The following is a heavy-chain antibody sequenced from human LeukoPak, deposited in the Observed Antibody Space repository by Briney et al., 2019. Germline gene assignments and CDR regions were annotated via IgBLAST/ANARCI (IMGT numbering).Heavy chain of an antibody. CDR2: ISYDGSNK. CDR1: GFTFSSYA. Sequence: GGSLRLSCAASGFTFSSYAMHWVRQAPGKGLEWVAVISYDGSNKYYADSVKGRFTISRDNSKNTLYLQMNSLRAEDTAVYYCANYGAARYFDWINFDYWGQGTLVTVSS. J-gene: IGHJ4*02. D-gene: IGHD3-9*01. V-gene: IGHV3-30*04. CDR3: ANYGAARYFDWINFDY.